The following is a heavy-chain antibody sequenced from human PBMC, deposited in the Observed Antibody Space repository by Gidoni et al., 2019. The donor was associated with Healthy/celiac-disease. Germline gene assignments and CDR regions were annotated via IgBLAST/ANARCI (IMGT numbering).Heavy chain of an antibody. Sequence: QVQLQQWGAGLLKPSETLSLTCAVYGGSFSGYYWSWIRQPPGKGLEWIGEINHSGSTNYNPSLKSRVTISVDTSKNQFSLKLSSVTAADTAVYYCARGRRGSGSYYKAPGWFDPWGQGTLVTVSS. CDR3: ARGRRGSGSYYKAPGWFDP. CDR1: GGSFSGYY. J-gene: IGHJ5*02. CDR2: INHSGST. D-gene: IGHD3-10*01. V-gene: IGHV4-34*01.